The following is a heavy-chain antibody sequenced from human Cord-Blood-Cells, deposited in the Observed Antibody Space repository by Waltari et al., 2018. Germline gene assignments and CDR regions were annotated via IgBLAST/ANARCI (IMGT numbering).Heavy chain of an antibody. CDR3: ARRGRDYSNYYYYGMDV. D-gene: IGHD4-4*01. V-gene: IGHV1-69*01. J-gene: IGHJ6*02. CDR2: IIPIFGTA. CDR1: GGTFSSNA. Sequence: QVQLVQSGAEVKKPGSSVKVSCKASGGTFSSNATSWVRQATGQGLEWMGGIIPIFGTANYAQKFQGRVTITADESTSTAYMELSSLRSEDTAVYYCARRGRDYSNYYYYGMDVWGQGTTVTVSS.